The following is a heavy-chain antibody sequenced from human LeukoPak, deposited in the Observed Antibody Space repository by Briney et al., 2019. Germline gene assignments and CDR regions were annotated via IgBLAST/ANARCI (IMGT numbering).Heavy chain of an antibody. J-gene: IGHJ4*02. CDR3: AKRGHYSINWYHYFDY. Sequence: GGSLRLSCAASGFTFITYGLHWVRQAPGKGLEWVAAIASNGGSEYYADSVKGRFTISRDNSKNTLFLQMNSLRPDDTAVYYCAKRGHYSINWYHYFDYWGQGTLVTVSS. CDR2: IASNGGSE. CDR1: GFTFITYG. V-gene: IGHV3-30*18. D-gene: IGHD6-13*01.